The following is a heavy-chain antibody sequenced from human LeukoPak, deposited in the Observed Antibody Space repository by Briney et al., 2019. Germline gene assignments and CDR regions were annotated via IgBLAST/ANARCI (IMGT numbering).Heavy chain of an antibody. CDR3: ARERILLWFGESNDAFDI. CDR1: GYTFTGYY. D-gene: IGHD3-10*01. J-gene: IGHJ3*02. CDR2: INPNSGGT. Sequence: ASVKVSCKASGYTFTGYYMHWVRQAPGQGLEWMGWINPNSGGTNYAQKSQGRVTMTRDTSISTAYMELSRLRSDDTAVYYCARERILLWFGESNDAFDIWGQGTMVTVSS. V-gene: IGHV1-2*02.